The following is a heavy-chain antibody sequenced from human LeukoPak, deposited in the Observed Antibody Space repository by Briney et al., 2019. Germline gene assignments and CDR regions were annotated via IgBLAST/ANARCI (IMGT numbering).Heavy chain of an antibody. Sequence: ASVKVSCKVSGYTLTELSMHWVRQAPGKGLEWMGGFDPEDGETIYAQKFQGRVTMTEDTSTDTAYMELSSLRSEDTAVYYCATQVGGTLGYDYWGQGTLVTVSS. CDR2: FDPEDGET. D-gene: IGHD1-26*01. CDR1: GYTLTELS. V-gene: IGHV1-24*01. J-gene: IGHJ4*02. CDR3: ATQVGGTLGYDY.